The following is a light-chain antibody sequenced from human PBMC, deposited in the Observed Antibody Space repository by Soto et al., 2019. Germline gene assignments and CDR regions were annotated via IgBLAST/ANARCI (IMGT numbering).Light chain of an antibody. Sequence: EIVRPQSPATLSVSPGERPTLSCRASQSVRSNLSWYQQKPGQAPRLLIYDASNRATGTPARFSGSGSGTFSTITISGLDPEVFAFYYCQHRSNWFTVGQGTRLEIK. CDR3: QHRSNWFT. V-gene: IGKV3-11*01. CDR1: QSVRSN. CDR2: DAS. J-gene: IGKJ5*01.